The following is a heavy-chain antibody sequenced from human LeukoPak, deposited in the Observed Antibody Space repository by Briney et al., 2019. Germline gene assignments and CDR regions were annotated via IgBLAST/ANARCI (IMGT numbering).Heavy chain of an antibody. D-gene: IGHD5-18*01. V-gene: IGHV3-30*02. CDR2: IRYDGSNK. CDR3: AKGGYSFPYYFDY. Sequence: GGSLRPSCAASGFTFSSYGMHWVRQAPGKGLEWVAFIRYDGSNKYYADSVKGRFTISRDNSKNTLYLQMNSLRAEDTAVYYCAKGGYSFPYYFDYWGQGTLVTVSS. CDR1: GFTFSSYG. J-gene: IGHJ4*02.